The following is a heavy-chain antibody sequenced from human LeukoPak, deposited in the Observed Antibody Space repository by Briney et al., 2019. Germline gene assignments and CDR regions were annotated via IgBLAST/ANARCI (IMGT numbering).Heavy chain of an antibody. J-gene: IGHJ3*02. Sequence: GGSLRLSCAASGFTFSSYWMSWVRQAPGKGLEWLANIKQDGSEKYYVDSVKGRFTISRDNGKNSLYLQMNSLRAEDTAVYYCARAGPGYSSGWYDAFDIWGQGTMVTVSS. D-gene: IGHD6-19*01. CDR2: IKQDGSEK. CDR3: ARAGPGYSSGWYDAFDI. CDR1: GFTFSSYW. V-gene: IGHV3-7*01.